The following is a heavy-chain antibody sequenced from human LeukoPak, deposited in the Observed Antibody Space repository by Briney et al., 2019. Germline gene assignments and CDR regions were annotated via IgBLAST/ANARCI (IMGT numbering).Heavy chain of an antibody. D-gene: IGHD7-27*01. CDR3: ARLNWGSRFFDY. CDR1: GFTFSTYW. J-gene: IGHJ4*02. CDR2: IKQDGSEK. V-gene: IGHV3-7*01. Sequence: GGSLRLSCAASGFTFSTYWMNWVRQAPGKGLEWVATIKQDGSEKYYADSVKGRFTISRDNAKNTLYLQMNSLRVEDTAVYYCARLNWGSRFFDYWGQGTLVTVSS.